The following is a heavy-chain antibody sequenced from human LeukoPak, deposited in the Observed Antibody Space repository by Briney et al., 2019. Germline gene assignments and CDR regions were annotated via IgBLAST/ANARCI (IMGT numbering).Heavy chain of an antibody. Sequence: GGSLRLSCAASGFTVSSNYMSWVRQAPGKGLEWVSVIYSDGDTYYADSVKGRFTISRDNSKNTLYLQMNSLRAEDTAMYYCVRESQVGALDYWGQGTLVTVSS. J-gene: IGHJ4*02. CDR2: IYSDGDT. CDR3: VRESQVGALDY. CDR1: GFTVSSNY. D-gene: IGHD1-26*01. V-gene: IGHV3-53*01.